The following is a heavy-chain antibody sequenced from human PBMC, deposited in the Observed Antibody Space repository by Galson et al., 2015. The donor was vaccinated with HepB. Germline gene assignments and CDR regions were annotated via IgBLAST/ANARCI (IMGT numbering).Heavy chain of an antibody. Sequence: SLRLSCAAAGFTFSSYAMSWVRQAPGKGLEWVSAISGSGGSTYYADSVKGRFTISRDNSKNTLYLQMNSLRAEDTAVYYCAKQYYDILTGYYGAFDIWGQGTMVTVSS. CDR1: GFTFSSYA. CDR3: AKQYYDILTGYYGAFDI. CDR2: ISGSGGST. V-gene: IGHV3-23*01. D-gene: IGHD3-9*01. J-gene: IGHJ3*02.